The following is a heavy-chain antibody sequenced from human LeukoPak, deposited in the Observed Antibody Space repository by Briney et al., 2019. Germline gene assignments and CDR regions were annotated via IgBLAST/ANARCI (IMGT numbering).Heavy chain of an antibody. V-gene: IGHV1-46*01. CDR1: RGTFSSYA. CDR3: ARDRPTYYYDSSGYSDAFDI. Sequence: ASVKVSCKASRGTFSSYAISWVRQAPGQGLEWMGIINPSGGSTSYAQKFQGRVTMTRDTSTSTVYMELSSLRSEDTAVYYCARDRPTYYYDSSGYSDAFDIWGQGTMVTVSS. D-gene: IGHD3-22*01. J-gene: IGHJ3*02. CDR2: INPSGGST.